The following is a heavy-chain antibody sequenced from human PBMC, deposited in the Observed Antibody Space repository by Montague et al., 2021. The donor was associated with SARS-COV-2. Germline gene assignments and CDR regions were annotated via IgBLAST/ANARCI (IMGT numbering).Heavy chain of an antibody. CDR3: AHRATLTTCFDS. D-gene: IGHD4-17*01. Sequence: PALVKPTQTLTLTCTFSGFSLSTPNVGVGWIRQPPGKALEWVAVIYSNDEKRYSPSLRNRLTITKDTAKNQVVLTMTDMDPVDTATYFCAHRATLTTCFDSWGQGTLVTVSP. CDR2: IYSNDEK. V-gene: IGHV2-5*01. CDR1: GFSLSTPNVG. J-gene: IGHJ4*02.